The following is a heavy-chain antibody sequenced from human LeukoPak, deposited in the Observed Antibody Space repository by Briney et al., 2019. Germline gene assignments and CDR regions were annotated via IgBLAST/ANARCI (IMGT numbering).Heavy chain of an antibody. V-gene: IGHV3-23*01. CDR2: ISSSGGTT. D-gene: IGHD2-2*01. CDR1: GFTLSTYA. CDR3: VKGLGLSGASRQFDY. Sequence: GGSLRLSCAASGFTLSTYAMSWVRQAPGKGLEWVSAISSSGGTTFYADSVKGRLTISRDNSKNTMYLQMNSLRAEDTAVYYCVKGLGLSGASRQFDYWGQGTLVSVSS. J-gene: IGHJ4*02.